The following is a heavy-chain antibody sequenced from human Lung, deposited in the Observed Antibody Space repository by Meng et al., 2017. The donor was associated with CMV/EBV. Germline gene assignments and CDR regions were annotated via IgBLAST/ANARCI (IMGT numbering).Heavy chain of an antibody. Sequence: SXXVSXKTSGNVFSTFAVSWLRQAPGQGLEWMGGVVPLFGTANYAQKFQGRVTITADASTTTAYMELRSLKSEDTAIYFCVRIVPRAGGAGSQFDFWRQGTLVTVSS. CDR3: VRIVPRAGGAGSQFDF. J-gene: IGHJ4*02. V-gene: IGHV1-69*13. D-gene: IGHD6-13*01. CDR2: VVPLFGTA. CDR1: GNVFSTFA.